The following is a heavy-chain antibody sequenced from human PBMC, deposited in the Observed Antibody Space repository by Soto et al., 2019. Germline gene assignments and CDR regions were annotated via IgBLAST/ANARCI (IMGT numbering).Heavy chain of an antibody. D-gene: IGHD6-13*01. CDR1: GGSFSGDY. Sequence: SETLSPTWAVYGGSFSGDYWSWIRQPPGKVREWIGNINHSGSTNYNPYLKSRVTMSVDTSKNQFSLKLSSVTTADTAVYYCALEDSSSWYGWFDPWGQGTLVTVSS. V-gene: IGHV4-34*01. CDR2: INHSGST. J-gene: IGHJ5*02. CDR3: ALEDSSSWYGWFDP.